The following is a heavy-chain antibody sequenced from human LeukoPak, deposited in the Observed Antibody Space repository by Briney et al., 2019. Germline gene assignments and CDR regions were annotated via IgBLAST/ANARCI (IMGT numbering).Heavy chain of an antibody. CDR1: GGSISSSSYY. Sequence: SETLSLTCTVSGGSISSSSYYWGWIRQPPGKGLEWIGSIYYSGSTYYNPSLKSRVTISVDTSKNQFSLKLSSVAAADTAVYYCATLLGEYSYGYYPRYYFDYWGQGTLVTVSS. D-gene: IGHD5-18*01. CDR3: ATLLGEYSYGYYPRYYFDY. V-gene: IGHV4-39*01. CDR2: IYYSGST. J-gene: IGHJ4*02.